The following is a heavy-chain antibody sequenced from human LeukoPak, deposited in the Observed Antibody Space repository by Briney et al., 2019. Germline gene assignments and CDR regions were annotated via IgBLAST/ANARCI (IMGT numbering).Heavy chain of an antibody. CDR1: GGSISNYY. J-gene: IGHJ4*02. CDR3: ARLNGGY. D-gene: IGHD1-1*01. Sequence: PSETLSLTCTVSGGSISNYYWSWIRQPPGRGLEWIGYINYSGSTNYNPSLTSRVTISVDTSKNQFSLKVTSVTAADTAVYYCARLNGGYWGQGTLVTVSS. CDR2: INYSGST. V-gene: IGHV4-59*08.